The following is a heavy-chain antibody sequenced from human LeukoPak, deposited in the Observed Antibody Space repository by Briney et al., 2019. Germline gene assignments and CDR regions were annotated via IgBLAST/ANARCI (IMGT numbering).Heavy chain of an antibody. CDR2: INPNSGGT. CDR1: GYTFTGYY. V-gene: IGHV1-2*02. D-gene: IGHD4-17*01. CDR3: ARGRDYGDYDWYLGY. J-gene: IGHJ4*02. Sequence: ASVKVSCKASGYTFTGYYMHWVRQAPGQGLEWMGWINPNSGGTNYAQKFQGRVTMTRDTSISTAYMELSRLRSDDTAVYYCARGRDYGDYDWYLGYWGQGTLVTVSS.